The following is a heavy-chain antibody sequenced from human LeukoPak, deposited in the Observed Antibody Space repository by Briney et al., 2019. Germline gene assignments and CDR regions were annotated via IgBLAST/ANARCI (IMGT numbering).Heavy chain of an antibody. J-gene: IGHJ4*02. Sequence: GSSVNVSCKASGGTFSTFPISWVRQAPGQGLEWIGGIIPIFGPNYAQKFQGRATISADLATATAYMELSSLTSEDTSVYYCATGKDRSGYYYSLDYWGQGTLVAVSS. CDR3: ATGKDRSGYYYSLDY. CDR1: GGTFSTFP. D-gene: IGHD3-22*01. V-gene: IGHV1-69*01. CDR2: IIPIFGP.